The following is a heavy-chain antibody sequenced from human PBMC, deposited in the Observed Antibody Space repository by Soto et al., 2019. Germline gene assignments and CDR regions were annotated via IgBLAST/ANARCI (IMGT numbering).Heavy chain of an antibody. CDR1: GFSFSDSA. Sequence: EVQLVESGGGWAQPGGSLKLSCSGSGFSFSDSAIHWVRQASGQGLEWVGRIRDKANHYATAYDVSVRGRFTISRDDSENTAYPQMNSLKTEDTAVYYCTRPPSGSYGDDSDYWGQGTLVTVSS. V-gene: IGHV3-73*02. D-gene: IGHD1-26*01. CDR2: IRDKANHYAT. CDR3: TRPPSGSYGDDSDY. J-gene: IGHJ4*02.